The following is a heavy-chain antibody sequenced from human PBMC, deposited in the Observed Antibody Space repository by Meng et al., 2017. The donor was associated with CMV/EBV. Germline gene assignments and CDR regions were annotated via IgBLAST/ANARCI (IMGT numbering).Heavy chain of an antibody. CDR3: AKEAIMTTFGGVIH. Sequence: GESLKISCAASGFTFSSYAMSWVRQAPGKGLEWVSAISGSGGSTYYADSVKGRFTISRDNSKNTLYLQMNSLRAEDTAVYYCAKEAIMTTFGGVIHWGQGTLVTVSS. D-gene: IGHD3-16*02. J-gene: IGHJ4*02. CDR2: ISGSGGST. V-gene: IGHV3-23*01. CDR1: GFTFSSYA.